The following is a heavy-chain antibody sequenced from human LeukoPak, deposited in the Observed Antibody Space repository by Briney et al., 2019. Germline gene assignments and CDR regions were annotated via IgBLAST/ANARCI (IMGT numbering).Heavy chain of an antibody. V-gene: IGHV7-4-1*02. D-gene: IGHD6-25*01. CDR2: ITTNTGNP. Sequence: GASVKVSCKASGYTFTYYSMNWVRQAPGQGLEWMGSITTNTGNPTFAQGFTGRFVFSLDSSVSTAYLQITGLKAEDTAVYYCARRGAMAAPALDIWGQGTMVIVSS. J-gene: IGHJ3*02. CDR1: GYTFTYYS. CDR3: ARRGAMAAPALDI.